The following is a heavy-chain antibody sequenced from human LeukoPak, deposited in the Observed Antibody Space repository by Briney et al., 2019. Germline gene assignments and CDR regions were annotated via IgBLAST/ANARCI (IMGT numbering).Heavy chain of an antibody. D-gene: IGHD6-19*01. CDR3: ARDHPSSGPFDY. J-gene: IGHJ4*02. V-gene: IGHV1-69*04. Sequence: GASVKVSCKASGYTFTGYYIYWVRQAPGQGLEWMGRIIPILGIANYAQKFQGRVTITADKSTSTAYMELNSLRSEDTAVYYCARDHPSSGPFDYWGQGTLVTVSS. CDR2: IIPILGIA. CDR1: GYTFTGYY.